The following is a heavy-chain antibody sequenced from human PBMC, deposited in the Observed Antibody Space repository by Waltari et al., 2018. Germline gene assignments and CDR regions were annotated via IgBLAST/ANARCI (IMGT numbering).Heavy chain of an antibody. CDR2: IYYSGST. V-gene: IGHV4-39*01. CDR1: GGSLSSSSYY. CDR3: ARHQYYDSSAYYYYYMDV. D-gene: IGHD3-22*01. Sequence: QLQLQESGPGLVKPSETLSLTCTVSGGSLSSSSYYWGWIRQPPGKGLEWIGGIYYSGSTYYNPSLKSRVTISVDTSKNQFSLKLSSVAAADTAVYYCARHQYYDSSAYYYYYMDVWGKGTTVTVSS. J-gene: IGHJ6*03.